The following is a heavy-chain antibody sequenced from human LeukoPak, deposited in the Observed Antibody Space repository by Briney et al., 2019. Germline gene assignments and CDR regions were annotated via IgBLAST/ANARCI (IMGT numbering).Heavy chain of an antibody. V-gene: IGHV4-34*01. CDR3: ARDFDY. J-gene: IGHJ4*02. CDR2: INHSGST. CDR1: GGSFSGYY. Sequence: SETLSLTCAVYGGSFSGYYWSWIRQPPGKGLEWIGEINHSGSTNYNPSLKSRVTISVDTSKNQFSLKLSSVTAADTAVYYCARDFDYWGQGTLVTVSS.